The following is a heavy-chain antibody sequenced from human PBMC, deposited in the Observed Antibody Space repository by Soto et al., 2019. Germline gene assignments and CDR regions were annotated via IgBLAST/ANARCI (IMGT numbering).Heavy chain of an antibody. V-gene: IGHV4-31*03. CDR3: ALGMFMDV. Sequence: QVQLQESGPGLVKPSQTLSLTCTVSGASLSSSGHYWNWVRQHPGKGLEWIGYIAHSGTTYYNPSLKSRLAMSIDPSKNQLSLEVTSVTAADTALYFCALGMFMDVWGRGTRVTVSA. D-gene: IGHD3-16*01. J-gene: IGHJ6*04. CDR2: IAHSGTT. CDR1: GASLSSSGHY.